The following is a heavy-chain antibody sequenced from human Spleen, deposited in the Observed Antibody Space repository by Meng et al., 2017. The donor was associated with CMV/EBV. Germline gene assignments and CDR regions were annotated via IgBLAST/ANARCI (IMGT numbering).Heavy chain of an antibody. CDR1: GFAFSKVW. CDR3: TTGMGKSDSDY. V-gene: IGHV3-15*01. CDR2: IKRKTEDETT. J-gene: IGHJ4*02. D-gene: IGHD7-27*01. Sequence: ASGFAFSKVWMAWVRQAPGKGLEWVGRIKRKTEDETTDYAAPVKGRFTVSRDDSKNMVHLHMSSLKTEDTGVYYCTTGMGKSDSDYWGQGTLVTVSS.